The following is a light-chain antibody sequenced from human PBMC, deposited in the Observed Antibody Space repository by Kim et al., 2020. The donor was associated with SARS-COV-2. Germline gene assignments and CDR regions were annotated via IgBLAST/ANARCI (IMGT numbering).Light chain of an antibody. CDR2: EDD. Sequence: NFMLTQPHSVSESPGKTVTISCTRSSGSIDDNYEQWYQQRPGGVPTTVIYEDDQRPSGVSDRFSGSIDNSSNSASLTISGLRTEDEADYYCQSYNRDNVLFGGGTQLTV. CDR1: SGSIDDNY. CDR3: QSYNRDNVL. J-gene: IGLJ2*01. V-gene: IGLV6-57*04.